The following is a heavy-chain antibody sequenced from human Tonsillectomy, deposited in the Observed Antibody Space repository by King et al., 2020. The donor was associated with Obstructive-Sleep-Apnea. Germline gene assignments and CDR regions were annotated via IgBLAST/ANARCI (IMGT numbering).Heavy chain of an antibody. CDR3: AREYCSGGSCYLIFSDY. V-gene: IGHV4-4*02. J-gene: IGHJ4*02. D-gene: IGHD2-15*01. CDR2: SYHRGST. Sequence: LQESGPGLVKPSGTLSLTCAVSGGSISSSNWWSLVRQPPGKGPEWIGESYHRGSTNYNPSLKSRVTISVDQSKNQFSLKLSSVTAADTSVYYCAREYCSGGSCYLIFSDYWGQGTLVTVSS. CDR1: GGSISSSNW.